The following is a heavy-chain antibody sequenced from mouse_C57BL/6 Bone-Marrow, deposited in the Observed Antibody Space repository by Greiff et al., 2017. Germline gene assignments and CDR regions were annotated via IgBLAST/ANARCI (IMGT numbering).Heavy chain of an antibody. CDR1: GYTFTSYW. Sequence: QVQLQQPGAELVKPGASVKLSCKASGYTFTSYWMHWVKQRPGQGLEWIGEIDPSDSYTNYNQKFKGKSTLTVDKSSSTAYMQLSSLTSEDSAVYYCARGRLRRRRYAMDYWGQGTSVTVSS. V-gene: IGHV1-69*01. D-gene: IGHD2-4*01. J-gene: IGHJ4*01. CDR3: ARGRLRRRRYAMDY. CDR2: IDPSDSYT.